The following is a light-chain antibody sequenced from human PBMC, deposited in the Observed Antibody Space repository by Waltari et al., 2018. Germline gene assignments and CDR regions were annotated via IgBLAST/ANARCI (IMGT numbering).Light chain of an antibody. CDR3: CSFAGTYTWV. V-gene: IGLV2-11*01. J-gene: IGLJ3*02. CDR1: TSAVGGYNY. Sequence: SALTQPRSVSGSPGQSVTIPCTGTTSAVGGYNYVSWYQPHPGKAPKLMIFDVTQRPSGVPDRFSGSKSANTASLTISGLQAEDEADYYCCSFAGTYTWVFGGGTKVTVL. CDR2: DVT.